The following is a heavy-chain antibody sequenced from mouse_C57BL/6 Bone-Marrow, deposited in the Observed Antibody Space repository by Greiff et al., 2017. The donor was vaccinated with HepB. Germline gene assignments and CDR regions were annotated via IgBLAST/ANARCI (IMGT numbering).Heavy chain of an antibody. Sequence: VMLVESGAELVKPGASVKLSCKASGYTFTEYTIHWVKQRSGQGLEWIGWFYPGSGSIKYNEKFKDKATLTADKSSSTVYMELSRLTSEDSAVYFCARHEATNWHQAWFAYWGQGTLVTVSA. V-gene: IGHV1-62-2*01. CDR2: FYPGSGSI. CDR1: GYTFTEYT. CDR3: ARHEATNWHQAWFAY. J-gene: IGHJ3*01. D-gene: IGHD4-1*02.